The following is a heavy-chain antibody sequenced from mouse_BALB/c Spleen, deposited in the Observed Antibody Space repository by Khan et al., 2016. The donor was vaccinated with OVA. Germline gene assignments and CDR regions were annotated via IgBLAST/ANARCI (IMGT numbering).Heavy chain of an antibody. Sequence: EVQLQQSGPELVTPGASVKLSCKASGYSFTGSFMHWVMHSHGLSLEWIGRLNPHFGETLSHQTFVDKATLTVDESSTPSHLTLWSLSSEDSAVYYGARIDGSDFDDWGQGTTLTVSS. CDR2: LNPHFGET. V-gene: IGHV1-20*02. CDR3: ARIDGSDFDD. CDR1: GYSFTGSF. D-gene: IGHD1-1*01. J-gene: IGHJ2*01.